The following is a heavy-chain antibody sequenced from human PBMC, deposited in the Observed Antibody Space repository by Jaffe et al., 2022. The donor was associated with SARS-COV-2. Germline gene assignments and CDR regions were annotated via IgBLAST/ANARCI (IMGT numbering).Heavy chain of an antibody. Sequence: QVQLVQSGAEVKKPGASVKVSCKASGYTFTSYGISWVRQAPGQGLEWMGWISAYNGNTNYAQKLQGRVTMTTDTSTSTAYMELRSLRSDDTAVYYCARDWASRFYCSSTSCETGPLDYWGQGTLVTVSS. J-gene: IGHJ4*02. CDR3: ARDWASRFYCSSTSCETGPLDY. D-gene: IGHD2-2*01. CDR1: GYTFTSYG. CDR2: ISAYNGNT. V-gene: IGHV1-18*01.